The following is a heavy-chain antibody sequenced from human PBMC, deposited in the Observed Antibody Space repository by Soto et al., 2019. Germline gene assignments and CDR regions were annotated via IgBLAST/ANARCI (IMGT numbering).Heavy chain of an antibody. D-gene: IGHD2-15*01. CDR3: AAPDCSGGSCYSASWFDP. V-gene: IGHV1-69*13. J-gene: IGHJ5*02. Sequence: SVKVSCKASGGTFSSYAISWVRQAPGQGLEWMGGIIPIFGTANYAQKFQGRVTITADESTSTAYMELSSLRSEDTAVYYCAAPDCSGGSCYSASWFDPWGQGTLVTVSS. CDR1: GGTFSSYA. CDR2: IIPIFGTA.